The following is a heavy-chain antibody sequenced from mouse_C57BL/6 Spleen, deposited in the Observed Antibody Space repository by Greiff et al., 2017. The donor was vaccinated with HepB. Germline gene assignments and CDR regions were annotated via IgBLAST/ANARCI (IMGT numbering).Heavy chain of an antibody. J-gene: IGHJ2*01. CDR1: GYTFTSYW. CDR2: IDPSDSYT. D-gene: IGHD2-1*01. CDR3: ARGIYYGNAYYFDY. V-gene: IGHV1-69*01. Sequence: VQLQQSGAELVMPGASVKLSCKASGYTFTSYWMHWVKQRPGQGLEWIGEIDPSDSYTNYNQKFKGKSTLTVDKSSSTAYMQLSSLTSEDSAVYYCARGIYYGNAYYFDYWGQGTTLTVSS.